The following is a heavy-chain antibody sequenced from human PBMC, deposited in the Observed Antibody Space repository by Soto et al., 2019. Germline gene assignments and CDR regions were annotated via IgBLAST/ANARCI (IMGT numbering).Heavy chain of an antibody. CDR2: TYYRSKWYN. CDR1: GDSVSSNSAA. CDR3: ARDGRAVAHEIDAIDI. V-gene: IGHV6-1*01. J-gene: IGHJ3*02. Sequence: PSQTLSLTCAISGDSVSSNSAAWNWIRQSPSRGLEWLGRTYYRSKWYNDYAVSVKSRIAINPDTSKNQFSLQLNSVTPEDTAVYYCARDGRAVAHEIDAIDIWGQGTMVTVSS. D-gene: IGHD6-19*01.